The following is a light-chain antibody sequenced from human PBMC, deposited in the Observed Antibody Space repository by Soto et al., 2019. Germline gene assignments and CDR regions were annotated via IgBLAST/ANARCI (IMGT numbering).Light chain of an antibody. CDR3: HQYGSSPSYT. J-gene: IGKJ2*01. Sequence: EIVLTQSPGTLSLSPGERATLSCRASQSVSSSSYLAWYQQKLGQAPRLLIYGASSRATGIPDRFSGSGSGTDFTLTISRLEPEDFAVYYCHQYGSSPSYTFGQGTKLEIK. CDR1: QSVSSSSY. CDR2: GAS. V-gene: IGKV3-20*01.